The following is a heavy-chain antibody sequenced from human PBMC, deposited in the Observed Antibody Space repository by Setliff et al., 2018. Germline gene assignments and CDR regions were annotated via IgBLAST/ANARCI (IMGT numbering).Heavy chain of an antibody. V-gene: IGHV5-51*01. CDR1: ASTFSNYW. Sequence: ESLKISCKDSASTFSNYWIAWVRQMPGKGLEWMGIIYPGDSDIRYSPSFQGQVTISVDKSINTAYLQWSSLRASDTAIYYCARHPYYYGSGTYLDNNNRWFDPWGQGTLVTVSS. J-gene: IGHJ5*02. D-gene: IGHD3-10*01. CDR3: ARHPYYYGSGTYLDNNNRWFDP. CDR2: IYPGDSDI.